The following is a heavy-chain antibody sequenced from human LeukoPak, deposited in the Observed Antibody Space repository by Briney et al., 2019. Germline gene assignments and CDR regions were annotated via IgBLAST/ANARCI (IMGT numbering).Heavy chain of an antibody. CDR1: GGTFSSYA. Sequence: SVEVSCKASGGTFSSYAISWVRQAPGQGLEWMGRIIPIFGIANYAQKFQGRVTITADKSTSTAYMELSSLRSEDTAVYYCARDSTYYYDSSGYYYFDYWGQGTLVTVSS. D-gene: IGHD3-22*01. J-gene: IGHJ4*02. CDR3: ARDSTYYYDSSGYYYFDY. V-gene: IGHV1-69*04. CDR2: IIPIFGIA.